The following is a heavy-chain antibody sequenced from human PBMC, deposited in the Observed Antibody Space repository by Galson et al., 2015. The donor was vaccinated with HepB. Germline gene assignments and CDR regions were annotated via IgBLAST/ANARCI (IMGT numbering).Heavy chain of an antibody. D-gene: IGHD3-10*01. CDR1: GGTFSSYA. CDR2: IIPILGIA. J-gene: IGHJ4*02. CDR3: ARGPPRGKFDY. Sequence: SVKVSCKASGGTFSSYAISWVRQAPGQGLEWMGRIIPILGIANYAQKFQGRFTITADKSTSTAYMELSSLRSEDTAVYYCARGPPRGKFDYWGQGTLVTVSS. V-gene: IGHV1-69*04.